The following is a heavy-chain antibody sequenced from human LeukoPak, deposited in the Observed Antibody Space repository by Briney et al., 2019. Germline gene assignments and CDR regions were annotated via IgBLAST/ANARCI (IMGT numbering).Heavy chain of an antibody. V-gene: IGHV4-38-2*02. CDR3: ARAGVRDDYYDSSGYPNPFDY. D-gene: IGHD3-22*01. CDR1: GYSIGRSYY. Sequence: SETLSLTCTVSGYSIGRSYYWGWIRQPPGEGLEWIGSIYYSGSSYYNPSLKSRVTISLDTSKNQFSLKLSSVTAGDTAVYYCARAGVRDDYYDSSGYPNPFDYWGQGTLVTVSS. CDR2: IYYSGSS. J-gene: IGHJ4*02.